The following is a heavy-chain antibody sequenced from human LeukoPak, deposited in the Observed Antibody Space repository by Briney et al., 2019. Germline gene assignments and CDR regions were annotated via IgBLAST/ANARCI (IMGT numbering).Heavy chain of an antibody. CDR3: ARTVLLWFVYVTSQGMDV. V-gene: IGHV4-59*11. Sequence: SETLSLTCDVSGGSFTGHYWSWIRQPPGKGLEWIGYIYCSGSTNYSPSLKSRVTISVDTSNNHFSLKLTSVTAADTAVYYCARTVLLWFVYVTSQGMDVSGQGTTVTVSS. J-gene: IGHJ6*02. D-gene: IGHD3-10*01. CDR2: IYCSGST. CDR1: GGSFTGHY.